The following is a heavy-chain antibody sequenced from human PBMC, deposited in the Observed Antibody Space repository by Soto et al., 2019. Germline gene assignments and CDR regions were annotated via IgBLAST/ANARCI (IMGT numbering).Heavy chain of an antibody. V-gene: IGHV4-34*01. CDR1: GGSFSGYY. CDR2: INHSGST. D-gene: IGHD4-17*01. Sequence: QVHLQQWGAGLLKPSETLSLTCAVYGGSFSGYYWSWIRQPPGKGLEWIGEINHSGSTNFNPSLKSRVSISVDTSKKPFSLRLNSVTAADTAVYYCAAHLKTTVTAYWYFDLWGRGTLVTVSS. CDR3: AAHLKTTVTAYWYFDL. J-gene: IGHJ2*01.